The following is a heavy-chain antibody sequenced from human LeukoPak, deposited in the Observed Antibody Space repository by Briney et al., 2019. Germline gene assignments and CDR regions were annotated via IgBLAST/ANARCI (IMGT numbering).Heavy chain of an antibody. J-gene: IGHJ6*02. CDR1: GFSFSSYT. V-gene: IGHV3-30-3*01. CDR3: ARDGNYYGSERPYYYYGMDV. Sequence: GRSLRLSCAASGFSFSSYTIHWVRQAPGKGLKWVALISYGGSDKYNTDSVKGRFTVSRDNSKNTVYVHMNSLRAEDTAVYYCARDGNYYGSERPYYYYGMDVWGQGTTVTVSS. D-gene: IGHD3-10*01. CDR2: ISYGGSDK.